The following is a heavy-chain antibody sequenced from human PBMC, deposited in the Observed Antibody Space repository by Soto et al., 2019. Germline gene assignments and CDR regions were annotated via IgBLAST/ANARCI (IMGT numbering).Heavy chain of an antibody. CDR1: GYTFTSYD. J-gene: IGHJ4*02. D-gene: IGHD1-1*01. V-gene: IGHV1-8*01. CDR3: ARRAETNGWNGFGADKYYFDF. Sequence: ASVKVSCKASGYTFTSYDIYWVRQATGQGLEWMGWMNPNTGNSAYAQKFQGRVTVTSDTSINTVHMELSSLRSEDTAVYYCARRAETNGWNGFGADKYYFDFWGQGTLVTVSS. CDR2: MNPNTGNS.